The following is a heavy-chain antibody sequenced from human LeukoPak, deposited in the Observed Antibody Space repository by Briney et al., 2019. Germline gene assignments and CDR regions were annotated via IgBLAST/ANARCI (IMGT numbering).Heavy chain of an antibody. Sequence: PGRSLRLSCAASGFTFSSYGMHWVRQAPGKGLEWVAVIWYDGSNKYYADSVKGRFTISRDNSKNTLYLQMNSLRAEDTAVYYCARDHLKRGRYGDTRTTGVYWGQGTLVTVSS. D-gene: IGHD4/OR15-4a*01. CDR3: ARDHLKRGRYGDTRTTGVY. CDR1: GFTFSSYG. CDR2: IWYDGSNK. V-gene: IGHV3-33*01. J-gene: IGHJ4*02.